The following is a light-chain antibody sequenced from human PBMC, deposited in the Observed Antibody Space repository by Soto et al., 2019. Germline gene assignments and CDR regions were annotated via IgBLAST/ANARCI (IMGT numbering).Light chain of an antibody. Sequence: TLSMSPGERATLSCRASQNIDNFLVWYQQKPGQAPRLLIYDASKRATGIPARFSGSGSGIDFTLTISTLEPEDFAVYYCQQRYTLITFGPGTKMDIK. CDR1: QNIDNF. V-gene: IGKV3-11*01. CDR3: QQRYTLIT. J-gene: IGKJ3*01. CDR2: DAS.